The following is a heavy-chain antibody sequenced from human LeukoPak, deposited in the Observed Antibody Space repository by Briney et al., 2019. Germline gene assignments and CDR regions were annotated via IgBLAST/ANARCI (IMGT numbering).Heavy chain of an antibody. Sequence: PSETLSLTCTVSGYSISSGYYWGWIRQPPGQGLEWIGSIYHSGSTYYNPSLQSRVTISVDTSKNQFSLKLSSVTAADTAVYYCASGGYPLNWFDPWGQGTLVTVSS. CDR1: GYSISSGYY. J-gene: IGHJ5*02. CDR2: IYHSGST. CDR3: ASGGYPLNWFDP. V-gene: IGHV4-38-2*02. D-gene: IGHD5-18*01.